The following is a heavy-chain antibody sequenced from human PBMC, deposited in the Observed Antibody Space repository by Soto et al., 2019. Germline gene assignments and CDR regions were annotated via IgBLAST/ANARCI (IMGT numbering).Heavy chain of an antibody. V-gene: IGHV4-61*01. Sequence: QVQLQESGPGLVRPSETLSLTCTVSGDSVNSENSYWNWIRQAPGKGPEWIGYIYYNGGTNYNPCLTSRVTILLATSTNQFSLTPTSVTTAQTVIYYRARCGGQGRGVIGRSWGRGMPVTVSS. CDR3: ARCGGQGRGVIGRS. J-gene: IGHJ5*01. CDR2: IYYNGGT. CDR1: GDSVNSENSY. D-gene: IGHD3-16*02.